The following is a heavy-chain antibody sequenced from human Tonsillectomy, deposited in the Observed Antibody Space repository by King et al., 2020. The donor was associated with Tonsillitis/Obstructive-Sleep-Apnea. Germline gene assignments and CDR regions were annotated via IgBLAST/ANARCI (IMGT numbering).Heavy chain of an antibody. CDR3: ARVDLPEANDANNFDY. Sequence: VQLVESGGGLVQPGGSLRLSCAASGFTFSSYEMNWVRQAPGKGLEWVSYISSSGSTIYYADSVKGRFTISRDNAKNSLYLQMNSLRAEDTAVYYCARVDLPEANDANNFDYWGQGTLVTVSS. J-gene: IGHJ4*02. CDR1: GFTFSSYE. CDR2: ISSSGSTI. V-gene: IGHV3-48*03. D-gene: IGHD1-1*01.